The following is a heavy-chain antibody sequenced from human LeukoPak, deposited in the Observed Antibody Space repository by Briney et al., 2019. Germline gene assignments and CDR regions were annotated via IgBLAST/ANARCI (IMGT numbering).Heavy chain of an antibody. CDR2: ISAYNGNT. D-gene: IGHD4-17*01. V-gene: IGHV1-18*01. CDR1: GYTFTSYG. CDR3: ARDRPKATVTTFGFDY. J-gene: IGHJ4*02. Sequence: GASVKVSCKASGYTFTSYGISWVRQAPGQGLEWTGWISAYNGNTNYAQKLQGRVTMTTDTSTSTAYMELRSLRSDDTAVYYCARDRPKATVTTFGFDYWGQGTLVTVSS.